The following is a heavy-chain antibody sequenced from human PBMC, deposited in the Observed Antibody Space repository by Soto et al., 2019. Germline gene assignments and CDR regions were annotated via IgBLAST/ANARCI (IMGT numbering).Heavy chain of an antibody. CDR1: GFTFSSYG. J-gene: IGHJ6*04. D-gene: IGHD3-22*01. CDR2: INTFGANI. CDR3: ARDQDYYDLYYPGMDV. Sequence: EVQLVESGGGLVKPGGSLRLSCAASGFTFSSYGMHWVRQAPGKGLEWVSSINTFGANIYYEDSVKGRFTISRDNAENSLYLQMNRLRAEDTGLYYCARDQDYYDLYYPGMDVWGKGTTVTVSS. V-gene: IGHV3-21*02.